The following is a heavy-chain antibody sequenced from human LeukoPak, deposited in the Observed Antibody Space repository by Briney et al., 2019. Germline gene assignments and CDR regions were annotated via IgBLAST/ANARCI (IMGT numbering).Heavy chain of an antibody. CDR3: ARDLDFWTGNWFDP. Sequence: PSETLSLTCTVSGDSISTYYWSWIRQPAGKGLEWIGRIYTSGSTNYNPSLKSRVTMSVDTSKNQFSPKLSSVTAADTAVYYCARDLDFWTGNWFDPWGQGTLVTVSS. J-gene: IGHJ5*02. V-gene: IGHV4-4*07. CDR2: IYTSGST. CDR1: GDSISTYY. D-gene: IGHD3/OR15-3a*01.